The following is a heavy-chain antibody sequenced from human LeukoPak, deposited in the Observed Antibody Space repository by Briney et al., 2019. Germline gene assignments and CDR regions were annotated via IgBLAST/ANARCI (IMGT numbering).Heavy chain of an antibody. Sequence: ASVKVYCKASGYTFTGYYMHWVRQAPGQGLEWIGWINPNSGGTNYAQKFQGRVTMTRDTSTSTDYMELSRLRSDDTAVYYCARTAADYCYMDVWGKGTTVTVSS. J-gene: IGHJ6*03. V-gene: IGHV1-2*02. CDR2: INPNSGGT. CDR1: GYTFTGYY. CDR3: ARTAADYCYMDV. D-gene: IGHD6-13*01.